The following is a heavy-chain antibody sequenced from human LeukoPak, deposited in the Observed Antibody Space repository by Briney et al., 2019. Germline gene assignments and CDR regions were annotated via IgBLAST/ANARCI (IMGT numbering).Heavy chain of an antibody. Sequence: GASVKVSCKASGYTFTDYYMNWVRQAPGQGLEWMGRIIPILGIANYAQKFQGRVTITADKSTSTAYMELSSLRSEDTAVYYCASRHGEGYFDYWGQGTLVTVSS. V-gene: IGHV1-69*02. CDR2: IIPILGIA. D-gene: IGHD4-17*01. J-gene: IGHJ4*02. CDR1: GYTFTDYY. CDR3: ASRHGEGYFDY.